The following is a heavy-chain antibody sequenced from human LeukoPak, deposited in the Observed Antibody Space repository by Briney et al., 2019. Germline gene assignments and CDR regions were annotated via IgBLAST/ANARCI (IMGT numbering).Heavy chain of an antibody. D-gene: IGHD5-18*01. CDR3: ATVILLRRDYSYGYALDY. V-gene: IGHV1-18*01. Sequence: GASVKVSCEASGYTFTSYGISWVRQAPGQGLEWMGWISAYNGNTNYAQKLRGRVTMTTDTSTSTAYMELSSLRSEDTAVYYCATVILLRRDYSYGYALDYWGQGTLVTVSS. CDR2: ISAYNGNT. J-gene: IGHJ4*02. CDR1: GYTFTSYG.